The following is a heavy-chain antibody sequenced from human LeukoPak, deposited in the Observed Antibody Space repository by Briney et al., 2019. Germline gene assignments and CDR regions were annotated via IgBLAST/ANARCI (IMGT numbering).Heavy chain of an antibody. J-gene: IGHJ6*03. CDR2: ISAHNGDT. CDR3: AREIVAGRGYYYYYMDV. Sequence: ALVKVSCKASGCTFSSNGIYWVRQAPGQGLEWMGWISAHNGDTNYAQKFQGRVSMTADTSTSTAYMELRSLRSDDTAVYYCAREIVAGRGYYYYYMDVWGSGTTVTVSS. D-gene: IGHD3-22*01. V-gene: IGHV1-18*01. CDR1: GCTFSSNG.